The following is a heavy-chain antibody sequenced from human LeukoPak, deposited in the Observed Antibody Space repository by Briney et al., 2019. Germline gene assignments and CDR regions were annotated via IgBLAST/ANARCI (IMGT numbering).Heavy chain of an antibody. CDR2: ISWNSGSI. Sequence: GRSLRLSCAASGFTFDDYAMHWVRQAPGKGLEWVSGISWNSGSIGYADSVKGRFTISRDNAKNSLYLQMNSLRAEDTALYYCARGGRGYSYYFDYWGQGTLVTVSS. CDR1: GFTFDDYA. D-gene: IGHD1-1*01. CDR3: ARGGRGYSYYFDY. J-gene: IGHJ4*02. V-gene: IGHV3-9*01.